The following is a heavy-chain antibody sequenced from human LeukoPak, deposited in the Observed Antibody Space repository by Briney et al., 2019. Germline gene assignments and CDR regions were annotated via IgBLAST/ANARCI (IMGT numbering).Heavy chain of an antibody. Sequence: GGSLRLSCAASGFSVSTNHMTWVRQAPGKGLEWVSVIYIDDSTSYADSVKGRFTISRDNSKNTLYLQMNSLRAEDTAVYYCAKDLTDAFDIWGQGTMVTVSS. CDR1: GFSVSTNH. V-gene: IGHV3-53*05. CDR3: AKDLTDAFDI. CDR2: IYIDDST. J-gene: IGHJ3*02.